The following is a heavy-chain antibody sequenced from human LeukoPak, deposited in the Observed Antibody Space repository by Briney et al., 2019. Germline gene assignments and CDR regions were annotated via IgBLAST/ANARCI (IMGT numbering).Heavy chain of an antibody. D-gene: IGHD5-18*01. CDR1: GFTFSSYA. V-gene: IGHV3-64D*06. J-gene: IGHJ4*02. Sequence: GGSLRLSCSASGFTFSSYAMHWVRQAPGKGLEYVSAISSNGGSTYYADSVKGRFTISRDNSKSTLYLQMSSLRAEDTAVYYCVKGGRGYSYGPPMGYWGQGTLVTVSS. CDR3: VKGGRGYSYGPPMGY. CDR2: ISSNGGST.